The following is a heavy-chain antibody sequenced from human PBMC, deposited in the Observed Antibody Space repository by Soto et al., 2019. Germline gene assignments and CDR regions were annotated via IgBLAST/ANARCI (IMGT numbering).Heavy chain of an antibody. Sequence: QVQLVQSGAEVKKPGSSVKVSCRASGGTFSNYAISWVRQAPGQGLEWMVGIVPAFGTPNYAQKLQCRITITADDPTTTVYMDMSRLRSDDTAVYYCARGATIFGVAAYSYYEMEVWGPGTTVTVSS. D-gene: IGHD3-3*01. CDR3: ARGATIFGVAAYSYYEMEV. CDR2: IVPAFGTP. V-gene: IGHV1-69*01. J-gene: IGHJ6*02. CDR1: GGTFSNYA.